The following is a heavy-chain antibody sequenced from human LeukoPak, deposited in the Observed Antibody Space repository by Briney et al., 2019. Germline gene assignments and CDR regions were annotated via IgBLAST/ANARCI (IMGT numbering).Heavy chain of an antibody. D-gene: IGHD6-13*01. CDR3: ARSTGYSSSWYWGLDAFDI. Sequence: PSETLSLTCAVSGGSISSYYWSWIRQPPGKGLEWIGYIHYSGSTNYNPSLKSRVTISVDTSKNQFSLKLSSVTAADTAVYYCARSTGYSSSWYWGLDAFDIWGQGTMVTVSS. CDR1: GGSISSYY. J-gene: IGHJ3*02. V-gene: IGHV4-59*08. CDR2: IHYSGST.